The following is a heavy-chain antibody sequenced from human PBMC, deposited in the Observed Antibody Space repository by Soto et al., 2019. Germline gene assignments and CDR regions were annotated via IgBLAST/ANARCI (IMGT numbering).Heavy chain of an antibody. CDR2: IYYSGST. CDR3: ARLAAVAGTWDY. Sequence: QLQLQESGPGLVKPSETLSLTCTVSGGSISSSSYYWGWIRQPPGKGLEWIGSIYYSGSTYYNPSRKSRVTISVDTSKNQFSLKLSSVTAADTAVYYCARLAAVAGTWDYWGQGTLVTVSS. D-gene: IGHD6-19*01. CDR1: GGSISSSSYY. J-gene: IGHJ4*02. V-gene: IGHV4-39*01.